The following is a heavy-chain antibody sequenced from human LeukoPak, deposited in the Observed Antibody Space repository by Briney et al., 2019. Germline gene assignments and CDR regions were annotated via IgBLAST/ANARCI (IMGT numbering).Heavy chain of an antibody. J-gene: IGHJ4*02. CDR1: GGTFSSYA. V-gene: IGHV1-69*04. D-gene: IGHD5-24*01. CDR2: IIPILGIA. Sequence: SVKVSCKASGGTFSSYAISWVRQAPGQGLEWMGRIIPILGIANYAQKFQGRVTITADKSTSTAYMELSSLRSEDTAVYYCARARGGDGYNYDYWGQGTLVTVSS. CDR3: ARARGGDGYNYDY.